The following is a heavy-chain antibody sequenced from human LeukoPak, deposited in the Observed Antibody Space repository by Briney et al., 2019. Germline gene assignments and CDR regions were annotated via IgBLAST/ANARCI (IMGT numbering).Heavy chain of an antibody. V-gene: IGHV1-2*02. CDR2: INPNSGGT. CDR1: GYTFAGYY. CDR3: AKVDIVATRWFDP. D-gene: IGHD5-12*01. J-gene: IGHJ5*02. Sequence: GASVKVSCKASGYTFAGYYMHWVRQAPGQGLEWMGWINPNSGGTNYAQKFQGRVTMTRDTSISTAYMELSRLRSDDTAVYCCAKVDIVATRWFDPWGQGTLVTVSS.